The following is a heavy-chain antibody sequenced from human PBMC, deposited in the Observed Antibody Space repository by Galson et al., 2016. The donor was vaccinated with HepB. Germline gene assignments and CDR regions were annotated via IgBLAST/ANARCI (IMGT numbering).Heavy chain of an antibody. J-gene: IGHJ5*02. V-gene: IGHV3-53*01. CDR3: VRAPALPAPSP. CDR1: GFTVRSTY. CDR2: ISYGGTT. D-gene: IGHD2-2*02. Sequence: SLRLSCAASGFTVRSTYMTWVRQAPGKGLEWVSLISYGGTTYYAESVKGRFTISRDNSNNILYLQMNSLRAEDTAVYYCVRAPALPAPSPWGQGTLVTVSS.